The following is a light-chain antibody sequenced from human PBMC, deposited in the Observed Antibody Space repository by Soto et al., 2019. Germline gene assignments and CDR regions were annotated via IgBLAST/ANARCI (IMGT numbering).Light chain of an antibody. Sequence: QSALTQPASVSGSPGQSITISCTGTNSDIGIYNLVSWYQQHPGKVPKVIIYEAAKRPSGVSDRFSGSKSSNTASLTISGLQAEDEADYYCCSYAGTTTFVVFGGGTKVTVL. CDR3: CSYAGTTTFVV. CDR1: NSDIGIYNL. CDR2: EAA. J-gene: IGLJ2*01. V-gene: IGLV2-23*02.